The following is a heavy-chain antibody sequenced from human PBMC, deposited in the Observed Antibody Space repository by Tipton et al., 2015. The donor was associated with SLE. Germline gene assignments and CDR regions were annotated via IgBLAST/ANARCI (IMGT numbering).Heavy chain of an antibody. V-gene: IGHV4-38-2*02. Sequence: TLSLTCTVSGYSISIGYFWAWIRQPPGKVLEWIVSVYHIGTTYYNPSLRSRVTISVDTSKNQFSLKVRSVTAADTAVYYCARRRYCGGAKCYYFDYWGRGTLVTVSP. CDR3: ARRRYCGGAKCYYFDY. J-gene: IGHJ4*02. D-gene: IGHD2-21*01. CDR2: VYHIGTT. CDR1: GYSISIGYF.